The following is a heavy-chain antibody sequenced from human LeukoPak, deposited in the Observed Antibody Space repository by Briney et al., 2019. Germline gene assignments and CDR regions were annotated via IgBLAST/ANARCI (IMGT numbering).Heavy chain of an antibody. V-gene: IGHV4-59*01. CDR3: ARDPLLRYCSGGSCQWNWFDP. CDR2: IYYSGST. J-gene: IGHJ5*02. Sequence: SETESLTCTVSGGSISSYYWSWIRQPPGKGLEWIGYIYYSGSTNYNPSLKSRVTISVDTSKNQFSLKLSSVTAEDTAVYYCARDPLLRYCSGGSCQWNWFDPWGQGTLVTVSS. CDR1: GGSISSYY. D-gene: IGHD2-15*01.